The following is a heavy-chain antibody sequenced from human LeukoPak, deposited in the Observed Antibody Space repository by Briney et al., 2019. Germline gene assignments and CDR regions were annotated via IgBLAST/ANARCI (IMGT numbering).Heavy chain of an antibody. D-gene: IGHD1-26*01. CDR3: AREIPRGATHLDY. CDR2: IKPDGSEK. V-gene: IGHV3-7*01. Sequence: GGSLRLSCAASGFTFKNSWMSWVRQAPGKGLEWVANIKPDGSEKYYVDSVKGRFTISRDNAKNSLFLQMNSLRVEDTAVYYCAREIPRGATHLDYWGQGTLVTVSS. J-gene: IGHJ4*02. CDR1: GFTFKNSW.